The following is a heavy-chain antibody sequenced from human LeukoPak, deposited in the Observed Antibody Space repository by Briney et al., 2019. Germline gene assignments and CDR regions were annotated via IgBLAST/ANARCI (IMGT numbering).Heavy chain of an antibody. Sequence: GGSLRLSCAASGFTFSSYWMSWVRQAPGKGLEWVAFIRYDGSNKYYADSVKGRFTISRDNSKNTLYLQMNSLRAEDTAVYYCAKDRYFSSSARQSIDYWGQGTLVTVSS. V-gene: IGHV3-30*02. J-gene: IGHJ4*02. CDR3: AKDRYFSSSARQSIDY. CDR2: IRYDGSNK. D-gene: IGHD6-25*01. CDR1: GFTFSSYW.